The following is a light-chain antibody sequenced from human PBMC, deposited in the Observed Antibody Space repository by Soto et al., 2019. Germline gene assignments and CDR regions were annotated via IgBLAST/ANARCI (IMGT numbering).Light chain of an antibody. CDR3: QQYSKWPPYT. V-gene: IGKV3-15*01. J-gene: IGKJ2*01. CDR2: GAS. CDR1: QSVSSN. Sequence: EIVMTQSPANLSVSPGERATLSCRASQSVSSNLAWYQQKPGQGPRLLIYGASTRATSIPARFSGSGSGTEFTLTIHSLQSEYFAVYYCQQYSKWPPYTFGQGTKLEIK.